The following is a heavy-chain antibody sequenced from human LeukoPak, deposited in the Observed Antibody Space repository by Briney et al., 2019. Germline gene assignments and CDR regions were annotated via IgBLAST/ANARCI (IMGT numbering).Heavy chain of an antibody. D-gene: IGHD3-10*01. J-gene: IGHJ4*02. CDR2: ISYDGSNK. V-gene: IGHV3-30*04. Sequence: GGSLRLSCAAPGFTFSSYAMHWVRQAPGKGLEWVAVISYDGSNKYYADSVKGRFTISRDNSKNTPYLQMNSLRAEDTAVYYCARDLGLLWFGELLGWGQGTLVTVSS. CDR1: GFTFSSYA. CDR3: ARDLGLLWFGELLG.